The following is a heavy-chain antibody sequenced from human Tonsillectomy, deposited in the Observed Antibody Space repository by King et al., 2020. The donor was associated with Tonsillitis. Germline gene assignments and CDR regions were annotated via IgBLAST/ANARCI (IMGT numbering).Heavy chain of an antibody. D-gene: IGHD3-10*01. J-gene: IGHJ4*02. CDR2: INHRGGT. V-gene: IGHV4-34*01. CDR1: GGSFSGYY. Sequence: QVQLPQWGAGLLKPSETLSLTCAVFGGSFSGYYWSWIRQSPGKGLEWIGDINHRGGTNSQLSLKNRVTISADTSKNQFFLRLNSVTAADTAVYYCARALLTYFGESNYFDYWGQGTLVTVSA. CDR3: ARALLTYFGESNYFDY.